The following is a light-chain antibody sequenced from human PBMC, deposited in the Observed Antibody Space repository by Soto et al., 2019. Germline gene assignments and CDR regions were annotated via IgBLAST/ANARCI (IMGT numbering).Light chain of an antibody. Sequence: QSALTQPPSASGTPGQRVTISCSGSSSNIGGNTVNWYQQLPGTAPKLLMFANKERPSGVPDRFSASKSGTSASLAINGLQSDDEADYYCATWDDSLNGWVFGGGTKLPS. CDR3: ATWDDSLNGWV. CDR2: ANK. J-gene: IGLJ3*02. CDR1: SSNIGGNT. V-gene: IGLV1-44*01.